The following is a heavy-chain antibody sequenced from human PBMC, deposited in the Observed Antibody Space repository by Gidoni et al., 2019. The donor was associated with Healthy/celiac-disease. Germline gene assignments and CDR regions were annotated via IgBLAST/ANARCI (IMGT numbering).Heavy chain of an antibody. V-gene: IGHV3-23*01. CDR3: AKDPTLTSSGAGFDY. Sequence: EVQLLEPGGGLVQPGGSLGLSRATSVFTFSRYAMGWLRQAPGKGLEWVSAISGSGGSTYYADSVKGRFTISRDNSKNTLYLQMNSLRAEDTAVYYCAKDPTLTSSGAGFDYWGQGTLVTVSS. CDR1: VFTFSRYA. J-gene: IGHJ4*02. CDR2: ISGSGGST. D-gene: IGHD6-19*01.